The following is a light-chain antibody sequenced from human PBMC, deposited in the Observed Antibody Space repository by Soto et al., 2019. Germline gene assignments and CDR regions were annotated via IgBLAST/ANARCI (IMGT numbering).Light chain of an antibody. CDR3: QHYNNWPPWT. Sequence: EVVMTQTPATLSVSPGERATLSCRASHSVSTNLAWYQQKPGQAPRLLIYGASTRATGIPARFSGSGSGREFTLTISSLQSEDFAVYYCQHYNNWPPWTFGQGTKVEVK. CDR2: GAS. V-gene: IGKV3D-15*01. J-gene: IGKJ1*01. CDR1: HSVSTN.